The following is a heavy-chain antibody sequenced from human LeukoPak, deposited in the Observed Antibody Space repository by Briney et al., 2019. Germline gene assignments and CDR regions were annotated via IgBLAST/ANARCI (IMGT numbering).Heavy chain of an antibody. Sequence: GASVKVSCKASGYTFTGYYMHWVRQAPGQGLEWMGRINPNSGGTNYAQKFQGRVTMTRDTSISTAYMELSRLRSDDTAVYYCARGLIAVAGIFDYRGQGTLVTVSS. D-gene: IGHD6-19*01. J-gene: IGHJ4*02. CDR3: ARGLIAVAGIFDY. CDR1: GYTFTGYY. V-gene: IGHV1-2*06. CDR2: INPNSGGT.